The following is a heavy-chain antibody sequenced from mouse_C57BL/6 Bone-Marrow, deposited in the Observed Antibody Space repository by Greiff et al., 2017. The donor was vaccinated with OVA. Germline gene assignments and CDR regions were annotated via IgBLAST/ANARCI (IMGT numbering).Heavy chain of an antibody. V-gene: IGHV1-81*01. CDR2: IYPRSGNT. CDR3: ARGGLARFAY. D-gene: IGHD3-3*01. CDR1: GYTFTSYG. J-gene: IGHJ3*01. Sequence: QVHVKQSGAELARPGASVKLSCKASGYTFTSYGISWVKQRTGQGLEWIGEIYPRSGNTYYNEKFKGKATLTADKSSSTAYMELRSLTSEDSAVYFCARGGLARFAYWGQGTLVTVSA.